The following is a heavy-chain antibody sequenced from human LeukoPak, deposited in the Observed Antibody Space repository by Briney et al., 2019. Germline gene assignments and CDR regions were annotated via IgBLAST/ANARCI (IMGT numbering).Heavy chain of an antibody. Sequence: PGGSLRLSCAASGFTFSSYVMHWVRQAPGEGLEWVAFIRFDGSNKYYADSVKGRFTISRDNSRNTLYLQMNSLRAEDTAVYYCAKDRRDADYEFYFDYWGQGTLVTVSS. CDR1: GFTFSSYV. CDR3: AKDRRDADYEFYFDY. CDR2: IRFDGSNK. D-gene: IGHD4-17*01. V-gene: IGHV3-30*02. J-gene: IGHJ4*02.